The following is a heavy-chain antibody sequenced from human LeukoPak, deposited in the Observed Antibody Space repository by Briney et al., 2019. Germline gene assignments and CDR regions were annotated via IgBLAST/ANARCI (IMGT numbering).Heavy chain of an antibody. V-gene: IGHV3-7*01. CDR2: INHNGNVN. CDR3: ARRYFDY. CDR1: GFTFSSYW. J-gene: IGHJ4*02. Sequence: GGSLRLSCAASGFTFSSYWMNWARQAPGKGLEWVASINHNGNVNYYVDSVKGRFTISRDNAKNSLYLHMNSLRAEDTAVYYCARRYFDYWGQGTLVTVSS.